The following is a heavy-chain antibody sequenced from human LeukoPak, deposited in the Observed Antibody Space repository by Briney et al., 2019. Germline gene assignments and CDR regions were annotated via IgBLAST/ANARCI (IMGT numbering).Heavy chain of an antibody. V-gene: IGHV1-24*01. CDR2: FDPEDGET. CDR3: ATGVWGMVREIIFDY. D-gene: IGHD3-10*01. J-gene: IGHJ4*02. Sequence: ASVKVSCKVSGYTLTELSMHWVRQAPGKGLEWMGGFDPEDGETIYAQKFQGRVTMTEDTSTDTAYMELSSLRSEDTAVYYCATGVWGMVREIIFDYWGQGTLVTVSP. CDR1: GYTLTELS.